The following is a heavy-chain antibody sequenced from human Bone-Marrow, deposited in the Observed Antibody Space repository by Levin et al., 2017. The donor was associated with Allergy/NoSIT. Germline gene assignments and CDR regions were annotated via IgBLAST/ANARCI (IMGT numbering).Heavy chain of an antibody. V-gene: IGHV6-1*01. J-gene: IGHJ3*02. D-gene: IGHD2-15*01. CDR3: ATGSGSSDAFDI. CDR2: TYYKSKWYN. CDR1: GDSVSRNNIA. Sequence: SQTLSLTCAISGDSVSRNNIAWNWIRQSPSRGLEWLGRTYYKSKWYNDYALSVRSRITINSDTSKNQFSLQLNSVTPEDTAVYYCATGSGSSDAFDIWGQGTMVNVSS.